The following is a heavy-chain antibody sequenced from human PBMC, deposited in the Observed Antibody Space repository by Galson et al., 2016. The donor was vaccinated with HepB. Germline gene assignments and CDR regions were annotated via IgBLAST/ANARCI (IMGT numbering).Heavy chain of an antibody. CDR1: GFTFSSYG. D-gene: IGHD3-9*01. CDR2: IWYDGSNK. V-gene: IGHV3-33*01. J-gene: IGHJ4*02. CDR3: ARDGYDIFTGYYPGYYFDY. Sequence: SLRLSCAASGFTFSSYGMHWVRQAPGKGLEWVAVIWYDGSNKYYADPVKGRFTISRDNSKNTLYLQMNSLRAEDTAVYYRARDGYDIFTGYYPGYYFDYWGQGTLVTVSS.